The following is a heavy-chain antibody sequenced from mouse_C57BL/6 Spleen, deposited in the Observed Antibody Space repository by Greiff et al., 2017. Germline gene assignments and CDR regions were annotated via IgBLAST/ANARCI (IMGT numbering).Heavy chain of an antibody. V-gene: IGHV1-61*01. J-gene: IGHJ2*01. CDR3: ARLRDYDDGGMDY. CDR2: IYPSDSET. D-gene: IGHD2-4*01. CDR1: GYTFTSYW. Sequence: QVQLQQPGAELVRPGSSVKLSCKASGYTFTSYWMDWVKQRPGQGLEWIGNIYPSDSETHYNQKFKDKATLTVDKSSSTAYMQLSSLTSEDSAVYYCARLRDYDDGGMDYWGQGTTRTVSS.